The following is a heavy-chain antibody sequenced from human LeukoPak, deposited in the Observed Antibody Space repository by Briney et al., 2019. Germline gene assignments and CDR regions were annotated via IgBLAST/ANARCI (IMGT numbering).Heavy chain of an antibody. D-gene: IGHD2-2*01. V-gene: IGHV3-23*01. J-gene: IGHJ3*02. Sequence: GGSLRLSCAASGFTFSTYTMSWVRQAPGKGLEWVSAISGGGGSTYYADSLKGRFTISRDNSKNTLYLQMNSLRAEDTAVYYCAKDCCSSTSCHGYGGAFYIWGEGTMV. CDR2: ISGGGGST. CDR1: GFTFSTYT. CDR3: AKDCCSSTSCHGYGGAFYI.